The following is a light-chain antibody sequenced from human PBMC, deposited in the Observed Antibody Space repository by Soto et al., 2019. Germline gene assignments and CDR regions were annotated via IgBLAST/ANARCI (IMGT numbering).Light chain of an antibody. J-gene: IGKJ2*01. CDR3: QQHHDFPYT. Sequence: IQLTQSPSSLSASVGDTVTIICRASEDINLFLNWYQHTPGKAPKLLIFDASNLQPGVASRFSGRASGTDFFLTISSLHPEDFATYFCQQHHDFPYTFGQGTKVDIK. CDR2: DAS. CDR1: EDINLF. V-gene: IGKV1-33*01.